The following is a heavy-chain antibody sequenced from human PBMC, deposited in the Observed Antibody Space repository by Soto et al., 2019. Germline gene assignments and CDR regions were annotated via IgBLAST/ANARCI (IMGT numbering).Heavy chain of an antibody. J-gene: IGHJ4*02. CDR2: IKQDGSEK. CDR3: AREEGPGYCSSTSCYYFDY. D-gene: IGHD2-2*01. V-gene: IGHV3-7*01. CDR1: GFTFSSYW. Sequence: LRLSCAASGFTFSSYWMSWVRQAPGKGLEWVANIKQDGSEKYYVDSVKGRFTISRDNAKNSLYLQMNSLRAEDTAVYYCAREEGPGYCSSTSCYYFDYWGQGTLVTVSS.